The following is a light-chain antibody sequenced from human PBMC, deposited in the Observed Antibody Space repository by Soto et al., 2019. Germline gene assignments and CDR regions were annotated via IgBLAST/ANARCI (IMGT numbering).Light chain of an antibody. Sequence: AIRMTQAPSSFSASTGDRVTITCRASQGISSYLAWYQQKPGKAPKLLIYAASTLQNGVPSRFSGSGSGTDFALTISCLQSEDFSTYYCQQYYSYPLLTFGPGTKVDIK. J-gene: IGKJ3*01. CDR1: QGISSY. CDR3: QQYYSYPLLT. CDR2: AAS. V-gene: IGKV1-8*01.